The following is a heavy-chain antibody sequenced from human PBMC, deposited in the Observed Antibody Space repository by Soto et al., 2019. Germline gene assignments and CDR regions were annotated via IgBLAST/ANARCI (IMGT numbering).Heavy chain of an antibody. D-gene: IGHD6-19*01. J-gene: IGHJ5*02. CDR2: IIPIFGTA. CDR3: ARGVSQWLVPSGGFDP. V-gene: IGHV1-69*13. CDR1: GGTFSSNA. Sequence: GASVKVSCKASGGTFSSNAISWVRQAPGQGLEWMGGIIPIFGTANYAQKFQGRVTITADESTSTAYMELSSLRSEDTAVYYCARGVSQWLVPSGGFDPWGQGTLVTVSS.